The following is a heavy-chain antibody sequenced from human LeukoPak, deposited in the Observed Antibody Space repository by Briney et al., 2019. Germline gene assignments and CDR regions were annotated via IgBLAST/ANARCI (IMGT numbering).Heavy chain of an antibody. V-gene: IGHV3-64D*06. J-gene: IGHJ5*02. CDR1: GFTFSSYA. D-gene: IGHD2-2*01. CDR2: ISSNGGST. CDR3: VKDHDCSSTSCYDWFDP. Sequence: GGSLRLSCSASGFTFSSYAMHWVRQAPGKGLEYVSAISSNGGSTYYADSVKGRFTISRDNSKNTLYLQMSSLRAEDTAVYYCVKDHDCSSTSCYDWFDPRGQGTLVTVSS.